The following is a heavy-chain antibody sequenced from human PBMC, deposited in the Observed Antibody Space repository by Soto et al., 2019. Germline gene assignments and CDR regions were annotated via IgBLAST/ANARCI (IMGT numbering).Heavy chain of an antibody. Sequence: ASGPTLVNPTQTLTLPCTSSGFSLSTSRMCVSSIHQPPRKALKWLTIIDWDDDIYYSTSLDTRLTISKDTSKIQVVFTMTNMDPVDTATYYCARTKELTTHYYYYGMD. CDR3: ARTKELTTHYYYYGMD. J-gene: IGHJ6*01. CDR2: IDWDDDI. D-gene: IGHD1-7*01. V-gene: IGHV2-70*01. CDR1: GFSLSTSRMC.